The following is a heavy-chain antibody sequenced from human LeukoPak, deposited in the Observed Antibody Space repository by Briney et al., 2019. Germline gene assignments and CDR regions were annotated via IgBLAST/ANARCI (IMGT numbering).Heavy chain of an antibody. D-gene: IGHD2-15*01. CDR1: GFTVSSNY. J-gene: IGHJ4*02. CDR3: ARDGWEGYCSGGSCYDWVVY. CDR2: IYSGGST. V-gene: IGHV3-53*01. Sequence: GGSLRLSCAASGFTVSSNYMSWVRQAPGKGLEWVSIIYSGGSTYYADSVKGRFTISRDNAKNSLYLQMNSLRAEDTAVYYCARDGWEGYCSGGSCYDWVVYWGQGTLVTVSS.